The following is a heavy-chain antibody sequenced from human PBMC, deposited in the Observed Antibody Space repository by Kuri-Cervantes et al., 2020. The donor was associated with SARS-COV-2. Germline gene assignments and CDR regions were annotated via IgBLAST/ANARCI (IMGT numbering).Heavy chain of an antibody. CDR1: GFTVSSNY. D-gene: IGHD3-9*01. J-gene: IGHJ5*02. CDR3: ARVYYDILTGYFWFDP. V-gene: IGHV3-64*01. CDR2: ISSNGGST. Sequence: GESLKISCAASGFTVSSNYMSWVRQAPGKGLEYVSAISSNGGSTYYANSVKGRFTISRDNSKNTLYLQMGSLRAEDMAVYYCARVYYDILTGYFWFDPWGQGTLVTVSS.